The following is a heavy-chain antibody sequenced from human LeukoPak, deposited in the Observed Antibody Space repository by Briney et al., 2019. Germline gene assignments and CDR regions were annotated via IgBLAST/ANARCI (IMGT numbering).Heavy chain of an antibody. V-gene: IGHV1-8*01. J-gene: IGHJ6*03. Sequence: ASVKVSCKASGYTFTSYDINWVRQATGQGLEWMGWMNPNSGNTGYAQKFQGRVTMTRNTSISTAYMELSSLRSEDTAVYYCARGGVVVVHYYMDVWGKGTTVTVSS. CDR3: ARGGVVVVHYYMDV. CDR1: GYTFTSYD. D-gene: IGHD2-21*01. CDR2: MNPNSGNT.